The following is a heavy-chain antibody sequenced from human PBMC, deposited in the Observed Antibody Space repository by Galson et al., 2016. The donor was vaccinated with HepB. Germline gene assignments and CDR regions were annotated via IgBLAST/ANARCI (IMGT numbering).Heavy chain of an antibody. CDR1: GFTFTNHQ. V-gene: IGHV3-74*01. J-gene: IGHJ4*02. CDR2: IEPDGSRP. CDR3: ARDLSGPDY. Sequence: SPRLSCAASGFTFTNHQMHWARQVPGKGLVWVSRIEPDGSRPIYADSVKGRFTISRDNAENTLYLQMNNLRADDTAVYYCARDLSGPDYWGQGTLVTVSS.